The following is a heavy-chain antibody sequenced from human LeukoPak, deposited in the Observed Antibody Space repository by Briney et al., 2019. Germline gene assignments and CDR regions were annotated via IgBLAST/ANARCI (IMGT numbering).Heavy chain of an antibody. CDR3: AKTRFLEWLPGAIFDY. CDR2: ISGSGGST. Sequence: PGGSLRLSCAASGFTFSSYAMSWARQAPGKGLEWVSAISGSGGSTYYADSVKGRFTISRDNSKNTLYVQMNSLRAEDTAVYYCAKTRFLEWLPGAIFDYWGQGTLVTVSS. J-gene: IGHJ4*02. V-gene: IGHV3-23*01. D-gene: IGHD3-3*01. CDR1: GFTFSSYA.